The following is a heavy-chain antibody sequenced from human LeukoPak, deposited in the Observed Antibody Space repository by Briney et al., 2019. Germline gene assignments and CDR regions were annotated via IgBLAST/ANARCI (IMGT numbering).Heavy chain of an antibody. CDR3: ARDESSGWYVLRYFQH. CDR2: ISAYNGNT. D-gene: IGHD6-19*01. Sequence: GASVKVSCKASGYTFTSYGISWVRQAPGQGLEWMGWISAYNGNTNYAQKLQGRVTMTTDTSTSTAYMELRSLRSDDTAVYYCARDESSGWYVLRYFQHWGQGTLVTVSS. J-gene: IGHJ1*01. CDR1: GYTFTSYG. V-gene: IGHV1-18*01.